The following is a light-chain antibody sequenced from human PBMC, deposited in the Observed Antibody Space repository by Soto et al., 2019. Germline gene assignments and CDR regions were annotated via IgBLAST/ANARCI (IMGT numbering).Light chain of an antibody. V-gene: IGKV4-1*01. J-gene: IGKJ1*01. CDR2: WAS. Sequence: DIVMTQSPDSLAVSLGERAAINGKSSQSILYSSNNKRYLAWYQQKPGQSPKLLIYWASTRESGVPDRFSGSGSGTDFTLTISSLQAEDVAVYFCQQYYSTPWTFGQGTKVDIK. CDR3: QQYYSTPWT. CDR1: QSILYSSNNKRY.